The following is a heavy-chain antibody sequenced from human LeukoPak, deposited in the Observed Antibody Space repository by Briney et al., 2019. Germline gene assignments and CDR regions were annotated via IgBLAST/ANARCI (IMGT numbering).Heavy chain of an antibody. J-gene: IGHJ4*02. CDR2: ISSSSSYI. CDR1: GFTFSSYS. V-gene: IGHV3-21*01. Sequence: PGGSLRLSCAASGFTFSSYSMNWVRQAPGKGLESVSSISSSSSYIYYADSVKGRFTISRDNARNSLYLQMNSLRAEDTAVYYCARDPSAATPDYWGQGTLVTVSS. D-gene: IGHD2-15*01. CDR3: ARDPSAATPDY.